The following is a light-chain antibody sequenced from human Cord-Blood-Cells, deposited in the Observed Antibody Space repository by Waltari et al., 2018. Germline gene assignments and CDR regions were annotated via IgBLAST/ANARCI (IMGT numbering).Light chain of an antibody. CDR2: KDS. Sequence: SYELTQPSSASVSPGQPARITCSGAVLAKKYARWFQQKPGQSPVLVIYKDSERPSGIPERFSGSSSGTTVTLTICGAQGEDEADYYCCSAADNKPLFGGGTKLAV. J-gene: IGLJ2*01. CDR1: VLAKKY. CDR3: CSAADNKPL. V-gene: IGLV3-27*01.